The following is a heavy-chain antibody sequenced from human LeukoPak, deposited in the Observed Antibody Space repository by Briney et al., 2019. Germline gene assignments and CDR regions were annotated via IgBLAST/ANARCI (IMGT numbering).Heavy chain of an antibody. J-gene: IGHJ4*02. CDR1: GYSFTSYW. CDR3: ARQSATTVTSGFDY. V-gene: IGHV5-51*01. D-gene: IGHD4-17*01. Sequence: TGGSLQISCKGSGYSFTSYWIGWVRQMPGKGLEWMGIIYPGDSDTRYSPSFQGQVTISADKSISTAYLQWSSLKASDTAMYYCARQSATTVTSGFDYWGQGTLVTVSS. CDR2: IYPGDSDT.